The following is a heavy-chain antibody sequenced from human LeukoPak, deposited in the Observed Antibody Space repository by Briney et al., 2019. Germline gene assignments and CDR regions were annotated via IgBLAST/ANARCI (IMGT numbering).Heavy chain of an antibody. CDR3: AKDPYGLGYYYGMDV. V-gene: IGHV3-30*18. D-gene: IGHD4-17*01. Sequence: GGSLRLSCAASGFTFSSYGMHWVRQAPGKGLEWVAVISYDGSNKYYADSVKGRFTISRDNSKNTLYLQMNSLRAEDTAVYYCAKDPYGLGYYYGMDVWGQGTTVTVSS. CDR1: GFTFSSYG. J-gene: IGHJ6*02. CDR2: ISYDGSNK.